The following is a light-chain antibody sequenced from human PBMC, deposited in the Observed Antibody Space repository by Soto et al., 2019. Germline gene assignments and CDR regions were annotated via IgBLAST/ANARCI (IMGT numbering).Light chain of an antibody. V-gene: IGLV2-14*01. Sequence: QSALTQPASVSGSPGQSITISCTGTSSDVGGYNYVSWYQQHPGKAPKLMIYDVSNRPSGVSNRFSGSKSGNTASLTISGLQAEDVADYYSSSYTSSSITLHVFGTGTNVTVL. CDR3: SSYTSSSITLHV. CDR2: DVS. J-gene: IGLJ1*01. CDR1: SSDVGGYNY.